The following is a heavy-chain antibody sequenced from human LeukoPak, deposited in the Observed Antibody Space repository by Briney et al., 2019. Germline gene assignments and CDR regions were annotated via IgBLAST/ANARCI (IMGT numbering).Heavy chain of an antibody. D-gene: IGHD1-26*01. J-gene: IGHJ3*02. V-gene: IGHV1-8*03. CDR2: INPNNGNL. Sequence: ASVKVSCKASGGTFSSYAINWVRQATGQGLEWMGWINPNNGNLGYAQKFQGRVTITRNTPISTAYMELSSLTSEDTAVYYCARSDHNSWNAFDIWGQGTMVTVSS. CDR1: GGTFSSYA. CDR3: ARSDHNSWNAFDI.